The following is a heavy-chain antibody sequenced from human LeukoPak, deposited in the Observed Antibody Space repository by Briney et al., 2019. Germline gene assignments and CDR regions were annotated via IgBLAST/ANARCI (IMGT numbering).Heavy chain of an antibody. V-gene: IGHV4-59*01. CDR1: GGSISIYY. J-gene: IGHJ4*02. Sequence: PSETLPLTFTVSGGSISIYYWSWIRQPPGPGLYLFGYIYYSGTTNYNPSLKSRVTISVDTSKNQFSLKLSSVTAADTAVYYCARGVYIAAAQYGYWGQGTLVTVSS. D-gene: IGHD6-13*01. CDR2: IYYSGTT. CDR3: ARGVYIAAAQYGY.